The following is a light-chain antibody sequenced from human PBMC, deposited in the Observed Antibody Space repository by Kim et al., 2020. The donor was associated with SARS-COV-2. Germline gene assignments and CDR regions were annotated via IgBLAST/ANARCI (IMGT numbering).Light chain of an antibody. CDR2: GAS. CDR1: QSVGSSG. CDR3: QHYGSSPWT. Sequence: SPGERATLSCGASQSVGSSGFAWYQQKPGQAPRLLIYGASSRATGIPARFSGSGSGTDFTLTINRLEPEDFAVYYCQHYGSSPWTFGQGTKVDIK. J-gene: IGKJ1*01. V-gene: IGKV3-20*01.